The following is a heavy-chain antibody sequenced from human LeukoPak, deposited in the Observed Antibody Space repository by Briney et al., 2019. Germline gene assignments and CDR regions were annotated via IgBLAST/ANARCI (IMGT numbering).Heavy chain of an antibody. Sequence: SETLSLTCTVSGGSISRSSYYWGWIRQPPGKGLEWIGSIYYSGSTYYNPSLKSRVTISVDTSKNQFSLKLSSVTAADTAVYYCARDQAGATTVWFDPWGQGTLVTVSS. V-gene: IGHV4-39*07. J-gene: IGHJ5*02. CDR3: ARDQAGATTVWFDP. D-gene: IGHD1-26*01. CDR2: IYYSGST. CDR1: GGSISRSSYY.